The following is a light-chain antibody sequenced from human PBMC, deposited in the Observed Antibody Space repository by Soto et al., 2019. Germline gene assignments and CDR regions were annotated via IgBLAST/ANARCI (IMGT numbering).Light chain of an antibody. Sequence: EIVLTQSPATLSLSPGDRATLSCRASQSVRSDYFAWYQQKPGQAPRVIIFGVSTSATATPDRFSGSGSRTDFALTMSRLDPEDFALYYCQQYGNSPRTFGGGTKVDIK. CDR3: QQYGNSPRT. J-gene: IGKJ4*01. CDR2: GVS. V-gene: IGKV3-20*01. CDR1: QSVRSDY.